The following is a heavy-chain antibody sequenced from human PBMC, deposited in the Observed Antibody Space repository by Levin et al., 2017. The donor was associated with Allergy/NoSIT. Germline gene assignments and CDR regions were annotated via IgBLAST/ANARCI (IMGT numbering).Heavy chain of an antibody. CDR3: ARGMVRGVIRNYYYMDV. V-gene: IGHV4-61*02. Sequence: SQTLSLTCTVSGGSISSGSYYWSWIRQPAGKGLEWIGRIYTSGSTNYNPSLKSRVTISVDTSKNQFSLKLSSVTAADTAVYYCARGMVRGVIRNYYYMDVWGKGTTVTVSS. J-gene: IGHJ6*03. CDR1: GGSISSGSYY. D-gene: IGHD3-10*01. CDR2: IYTSGST.